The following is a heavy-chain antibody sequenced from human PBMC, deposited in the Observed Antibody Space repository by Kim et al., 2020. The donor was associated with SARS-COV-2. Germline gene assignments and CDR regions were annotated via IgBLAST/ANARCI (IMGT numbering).Heavy chain of an antibody. V-gene: IGHV1-69*13. CDR3: ARGGDIVVVVAATASVQYNWFDP. D-gene: IGHD2-15*01. CDR1: GGTFSSYA. Sequence: SVKVSCKASGGTFSSYAISWVRQAPGQGLEWMGGIIPIFGTANYAQKFQGRVTITADESTSTAYMELSSLRTEYTAVYYCARGGDIVVVVAATASVQYNWFDPWGQGTLVTVSS. J-gene: IGHJ5*02. CDR2: IIPIFGTA.